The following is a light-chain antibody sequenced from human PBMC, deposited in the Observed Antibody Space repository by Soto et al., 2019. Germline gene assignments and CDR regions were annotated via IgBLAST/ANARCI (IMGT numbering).Light chain of an antibody. V-gene: IGKV3-11*01. CDR2: DAS. Sequence: EIVLTQSPATLSLSPGERATLSCRASQSVSSYLAWYQQKPGQAPRLLIYDASNRATGIPARFSGSGSGTDFPLTISSLAPEDFAVYYCQQRSNWPRITFGGGTKVEIK. CDR3: QQRSNWPRIT. CDR1: QSVSSY. J-gene: IGKJ4*01.